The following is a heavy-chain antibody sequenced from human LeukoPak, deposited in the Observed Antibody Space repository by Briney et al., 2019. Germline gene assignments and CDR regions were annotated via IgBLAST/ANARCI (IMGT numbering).Heavy chain of an antibody. CDR2: ISGDSIYI. CDR1: GFTFSSYS. J-gene: IGHJ4*02. D-gene: IGHD2-2*01. CDR3: ARCSSTGCASSPLAGYLY. V-gene: IGHV3-21*01. Sequence: GGSLRLSCAASGFTFSSYSMNWVRQAPGGGLEWVSSISGDSIYIYYADSVRGRFTISRDNAKSSLFLQMNSLRAEDTAVYYCARCSSTGCASSPLAGYLYWGQGTLVTVSS.